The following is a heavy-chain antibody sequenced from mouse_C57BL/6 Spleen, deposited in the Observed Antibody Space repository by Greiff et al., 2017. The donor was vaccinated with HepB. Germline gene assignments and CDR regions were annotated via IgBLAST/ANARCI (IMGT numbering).Heavy chain of an antibody. V-gene: IGHV1-50*01. CDR3: ARRTAQARAWFAY. CDR1: GYTFTSYW. CDR2: IDPSDSYP. Sequence: QVQLQQPGAELVKPGASVKLSCKASGYTFTSYWMQWVKQRPGQGLEWIGEIDPSDSYPNYNQKFKGKATLTVDTSSSTAYMQLSSLTSEDSAVYYCARRTAQARAWFAYWGQGTLVTVSA. J-gene: IGHJ3*01. D-gene: IGHD3-2*02.